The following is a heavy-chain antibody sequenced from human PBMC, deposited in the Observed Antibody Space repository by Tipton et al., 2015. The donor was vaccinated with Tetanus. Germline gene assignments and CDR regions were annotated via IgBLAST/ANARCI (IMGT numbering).Heavy chain of an antibody. CDR2: IYPGDTDA. CDR1: GHNSRSYW. J-gene: IGHJ5*02. V-gene: IGHV5-51*01. D-gene: IGHD3-10*01. Sequence: QLVQSGPEVKKPGDSLKISCEVSGHNSRSYWISWVRQMPGKGLEWMGIIYPGDTDATYSPSFQGQVTISIDKSISTAYLHWSSLKASDTAIYFCARLPKHYSASGSTWGQGTLVTVSS. CDR3: ARLPKHYSASGST.